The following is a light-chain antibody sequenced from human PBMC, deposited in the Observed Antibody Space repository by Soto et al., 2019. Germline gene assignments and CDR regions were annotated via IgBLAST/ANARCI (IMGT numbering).Light chain of an antibody. CDR1: QSVSSY. J-gene: IGKJ3*01. V-gene: IGKV1-5*01. CDR2: TAS. Sequence: DIQMTQSPSTLSASVGDRVTITCRASQSVSSYLAWYQHRPGEAPKLLIYTASSLESGVPSRFSGSGFGTEFTLTISSMQPDDFATYSCRQYYNGPTFGRGTKVEIK. CDR3: RQYYNGPT.